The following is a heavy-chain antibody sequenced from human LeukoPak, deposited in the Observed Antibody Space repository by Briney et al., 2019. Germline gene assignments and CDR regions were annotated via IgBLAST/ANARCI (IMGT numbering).Heavy chain of an antibody. Sequence: GSLRLSCAASRFTFSSYAMSWVRQAPGKGLEWIGEIYHSGSTNYNPSLKSRVTISVDKSKNQFSLKLSSVTAADTAVYYCARDRRSGRATKYFDYWGQGTLVTVSS. CDR2: IYHSGST. D-gene: IGHD2-15*01. CDR3: ARDRRSGRATKYFDY. CDR1: RFTFSSYAM. J-gene: IGHJ4*02. V-gene: IGHV4-4*02.